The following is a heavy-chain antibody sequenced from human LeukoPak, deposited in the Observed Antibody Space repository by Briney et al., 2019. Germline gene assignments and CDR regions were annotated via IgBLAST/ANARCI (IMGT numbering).Heavy chain of an antibody. D-gene: IGHD3-22*01. CDR2: IIPIFGTA. Sequence: ASVKVSCKASGGTFSSYAISWVRQAPGQGLEWMGGIIPIFGTANYARKFQGRVTITADESTSTAYMELSSLRSEDTAVYYCAREHMGEVVPMADYWGQGTLVTVSS. CDR3: AREHMGEVVPMADY. CDR1: GGTFSSYA. J-gene: IGHJ4*02. V-gene: IGHV1-69*13.